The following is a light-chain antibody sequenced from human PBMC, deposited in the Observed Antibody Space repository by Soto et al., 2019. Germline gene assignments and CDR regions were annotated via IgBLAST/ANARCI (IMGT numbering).Light chain of an antibody. J-gene: IGKJ1*01. V-gene: IGKV1-39*01. CDR1: QSISSY. CDR3: QQSYSTSWT. Sequence: DIQLTQSPSFLSASVVDRVTITCLASQSISSYLNWYQQKPGKAPKLLIYAASSLQSLVPSRFRGSGSGTDFTLTISSLQPEDFATYYCQQSYSTSWTFGQGTKVDI. CDR2: AAS.